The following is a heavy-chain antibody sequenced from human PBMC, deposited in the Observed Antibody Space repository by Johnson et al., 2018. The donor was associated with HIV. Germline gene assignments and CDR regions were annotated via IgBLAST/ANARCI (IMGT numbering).Heavy chain of an antibody. CDR3: ARDGRDLVTRGSFDV. J-gene: IGHJ3*01. CDR2: IGTAGDT. CDR1: GFTFSSYD. Sequence: EVQLVESGGGLVQPGGSLRLSCAASGFTFSSYDMHWVRQGTGKGLEWVSAIGTAGDTYYPGSVKGRFTISRENAKNFLYLQMNSLRPEDTAVYYCARDGRDLVTRGSFDVWGQGTVVTVSS. D-gene: IGHD5-18*01. V-gene: IGHV3-13*01.